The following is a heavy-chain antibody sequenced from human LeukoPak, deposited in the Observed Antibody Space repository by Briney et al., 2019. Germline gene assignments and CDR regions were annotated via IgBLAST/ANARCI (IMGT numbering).Heavy chain of an antibody. CDR1: GGSISTYY. V-gene: IGHV4-59*01. CDR3: ARGVAVTGHAFDY. J-gene: IGHJ4*02. D-gene: IGHD4-11*01. Sequence: SETLSLTCSVSGGSISTYYWSWIRQPPGKGLEWIGYIYYSGSTNYNPSLKSRVTISLDTSKNQFSLKLSSVTAADTAAYYCARGVAVTGHAFDYWGQGTLVTVSS. CDR2: IYYSGST.